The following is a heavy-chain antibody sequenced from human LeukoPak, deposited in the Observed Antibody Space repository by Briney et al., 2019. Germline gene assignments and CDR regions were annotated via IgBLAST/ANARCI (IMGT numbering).Heavy chain of an antibody. CDR2: IKQDGSEK. CDR1: GFTFSSYW. Sequence: PGGSLRLSLAASGFTFSSYWMSWVRQAPGKGLEWVANIKQDGSEKYYVDSVKGRFTISRDNAKNSLYLQMNSLRAEDTAVYYCARDYYDYGDYGDYWGQGTLVTVSS. J-gene: IGHJ4*02. D-gene: IGHD4-17*01. V-gene: IGHV3-7*01. CDR3: ARDYYDYGDYGDY.